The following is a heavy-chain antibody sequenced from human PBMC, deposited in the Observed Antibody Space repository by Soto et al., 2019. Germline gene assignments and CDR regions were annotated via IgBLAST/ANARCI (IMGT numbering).Heavy chain of an antibody. D-gene: IGHD2-2*01. CDR1: GDFISNNY. CDR3: ARGAEPAAYLFYFDY. J-gene: IGHJ4*02. V-gene: IGHV4-59*01. CDR2: MYYTGET. Sequence: KPSETLSLTCTVSGDFISNNYWNWIRQPPGKGLEWIGYMYYTGETRYNPSLKSRVTMSVDTSKNQFSLNLASVTAADTAVYYCARGAEPAAYLFYFDYWGQGALVTVSS.